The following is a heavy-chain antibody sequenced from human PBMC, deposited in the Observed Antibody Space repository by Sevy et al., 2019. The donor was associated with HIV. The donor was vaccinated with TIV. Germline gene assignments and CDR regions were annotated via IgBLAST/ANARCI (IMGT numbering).Heavy chain of an antibody. CDR3: VRGRXQYDSSGXYLXGDX. V-gene: IGHV3-7*01. J-gene: IGHJ4*02. CDR2: IKGDGSDK. CDR1: XXXXSSYW. Sequence: GXSLRLSCVASXXXXSSYWMXXVRQAPXKXLEWXXXIKGDGSDKYYVDSVKGRFTVFRDNARKSLYLQMSSLRAEDTAMYYCVRGRXQYDSSGXYLXGDXWGQGTLVTVSS. D-gene: IGHD3-22*01.